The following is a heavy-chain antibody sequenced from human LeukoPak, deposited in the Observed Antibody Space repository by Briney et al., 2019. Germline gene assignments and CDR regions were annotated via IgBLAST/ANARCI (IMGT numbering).Heavy chain of an antibody. Sequence: PSETLSLTCAVSGYSISSGYYWGWIRPPPGKGLEWSGSIYHSGSTNYNPSLKSRVTISVDTSKNQFSLKLSSVTAEDTAVYYCARVSDYVWGSYRSDIWGQGTMVTVSS. CDR1: GYSISSGYY. V-gene: IGHV4-38-2*01. CDR3: ARVSDYVWGSYRSDI. CDR2: IYHSGST. J-gene: IGHJ3*02. D-gene: IGHD3-16*02.